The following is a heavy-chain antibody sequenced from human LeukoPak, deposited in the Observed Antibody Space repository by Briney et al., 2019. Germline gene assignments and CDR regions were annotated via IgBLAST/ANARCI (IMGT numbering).Heavy chain of an antibody. CDR3: ARDRYSSSWYSRDWFDP. V-gene: IGHV1-18*01. Sequence: ASVKVSCKASGYTFTSYGISWVRQAPGQGLEWMGWISAYNGNTNYAQKLQGRVTMTTDTSTSTAYMELRNLRSDDTAVYYCARDRYSSSWYSRDWFDPWGQGTLVTVSS. CDR1: GYTFTSYG. D-gene: IGHD6-13*01. J-gene: IGHJ5*02. CDR2: ISAYNGNT.